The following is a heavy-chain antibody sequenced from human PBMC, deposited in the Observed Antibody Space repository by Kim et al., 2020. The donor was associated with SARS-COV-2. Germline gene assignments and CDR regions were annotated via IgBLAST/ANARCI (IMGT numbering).Heavy chain of an antibody. CDR1: GYTFTGYY. J-gene: IGHJ2*01. CDR3: ARTYNYGVYYHFDL. CDR2: ISPNSGGT. Sequence: ASVKVSCKASGYTFTGYYMHWVRQAPGQGLEWMGWISPNSGGTNYAQKFQGRVTMTRDTSISTAYMELSRLRSDDTAVYYCARTYNYGVYYHFDLWGRATLVTVSS. V-gene: IGHV1-2*02. D-gene: IGHD5-18*01.